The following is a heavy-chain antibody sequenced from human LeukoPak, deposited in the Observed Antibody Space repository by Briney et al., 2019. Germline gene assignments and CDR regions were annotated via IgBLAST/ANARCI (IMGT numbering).Heavy chain of an antibody. D-gene: IGHD3-10*01. CDR1: GFSLSTSGMC. CDR2: IDWDDDK. CDR3: ARTSYGSGSYYY. Sequence: SGPTLVNPTQTLTLTCTFSGFSLSTSGMCVSWIRQPPGKALEWLARIDWDDDKYYSTSLKTRLTISKDTSKNQVVLTMTNMGPVDTATYYCARTSYGSGSYYYWGQGTLVTVSS. V-gene: IGHV2-70*11. J-gene: IGHJ4*02.